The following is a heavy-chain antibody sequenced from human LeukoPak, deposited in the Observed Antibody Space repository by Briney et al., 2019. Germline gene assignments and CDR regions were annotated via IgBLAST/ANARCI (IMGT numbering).Heavy chain of an antibody. J-gene: IGHJ3*02. V-gene: IGHV5-51*01. CDR3: ARRPYCSSTSCYVAFDI. CDR1: GYSLTSYW. Sequence: GESLKISCKGSGYSLTSYWIGWVRQMPGKGLEWMGIIYPGDSDTRYSPSFQGQVTISADKSISTAYLQWSSLKASDTAMYYCARRPYCSSTSCYVAFDIWGQGTMVTVSS. CDR2: IYPGDSDT. D-gene: IGHD2-2*01.